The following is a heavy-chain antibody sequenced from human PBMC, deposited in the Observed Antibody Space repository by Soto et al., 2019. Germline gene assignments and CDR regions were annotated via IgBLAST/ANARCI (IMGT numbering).Heavy chain of an antibody. CDR2: ISGSGGST. CDR3: AKDLRDDYGHFDY. J-gene: IGHJ4*02. V-gene: IGHV3-23*01. Sequence: PGGSLRLSCAASGFTFSSYAMSWVRQAPGKGLEWVSAISGSGGSTYYADSVKGRFTISRDNSKNTLYLQMSSLRAEDTAVYYCAKDLRDDYGHFDYWGQGTLVTVSS. CDR1: GFTFSSYA. D-gene: IGHD4-17*01.